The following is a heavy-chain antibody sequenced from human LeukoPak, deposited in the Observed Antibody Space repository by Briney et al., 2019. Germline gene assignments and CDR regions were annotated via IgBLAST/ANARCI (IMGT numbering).Heavy chain of an antibody. CDR2: IYHSGST. CDR1: GYSISSGYY. J-gene: IGHJ5*02. V-gene: IGHV4-38-2*02. CDR3: ARVQRGYSGRTPPQNNWFAP. Sequence: PSETLSLTCTVSGYSISSGYYWGWIRQPPGKGLEWIGSIYHSGSTYYNPSLKSRVTISVDTSKNQFSLKLSSVTAADTAVYYCARVQRGYSGRTPPQNNWFAPWGQGTLVTVSS. D-gene: IGHD5-12*01.